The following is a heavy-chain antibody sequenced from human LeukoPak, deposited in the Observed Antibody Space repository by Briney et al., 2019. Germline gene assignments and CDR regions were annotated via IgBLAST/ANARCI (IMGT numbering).Heavy chain of an antibody. V-gene: IGHV3-48*01. CDR1: GFTXXXYS. CDR3: ARAMTTEANDY. CDR2: ISSSSTTI. J-gene: IGHJ4*02. D-gene: IGHD4-11*01. Sequence: XLXXAXSGFTXXXYSMXWVRQAPGKGLEWVSYISSSSTTIYYADSVKGRFTVSRDNAKNSLYLQMNNLKVEDTAVYYCARAMTTEANDYWGQGTLVTVSS.